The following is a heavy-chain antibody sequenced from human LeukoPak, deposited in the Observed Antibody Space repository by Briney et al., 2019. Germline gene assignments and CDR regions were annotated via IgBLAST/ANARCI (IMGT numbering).Heavy chain of an antibody. CDR2: IYYSGST. J-gene: IGHJ4*02. CDR1: GGSISSSSYY. CDR3: ARHRRFGVVIIDY. D-gene: IGHD3-3*01. Sequence: SETLSLTCTVSGGSISSSSYYWGSVRQAPGKVLEWIGSIYYSGSTYYHPSLKSRVTISVDTSKNQFSLKLSSVTAADTAVYYCARHRRFGVVIIDYWGQGTLVTVSS. V-gene: IGHV4-39*01.